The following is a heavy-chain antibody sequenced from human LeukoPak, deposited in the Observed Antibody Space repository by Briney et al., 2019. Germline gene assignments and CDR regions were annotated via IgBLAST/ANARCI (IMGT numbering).Heavy chain of an antibody. CDR2: ISGSGGST. J-gene: IGHJ3*02. Sequence: PGGSLRLSCAASGFTFSSYAMSWVRQAPGKGLEWVSAISGSGGSTYYADSVKGRFTISRDNSKNTLYLRMNSLRAEDTAVYYCAKDLVCSSTSCEGAFDIWGQGTMVTVSS. V-gene: IGHV3-23*01. CDR3: AKDLVCSSTSCEGAFDI. CDR1: GFTFSSYA. D-gene: IGHD2-2*01.